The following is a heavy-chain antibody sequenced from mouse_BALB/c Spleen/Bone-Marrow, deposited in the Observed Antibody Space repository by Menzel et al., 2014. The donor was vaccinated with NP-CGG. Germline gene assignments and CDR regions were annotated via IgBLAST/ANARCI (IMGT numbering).Heavy chain of an antibody. CDR1: GYPFTTYP. Sequence: VQLVESGAELVKPGASVKMSCKAFGYPFTTYPIEWMRQNHGKNLEWIGNFHPYDDDTKYNEQFKGKAKLTVDKSSTTVSLELSRLTPDDSAVYYCARGAYGLFDYWGQGTTLTVSS. CDR2: FHPYDDDT. V-gene: IGHV1-47*01. CDR3: ARGAYGLFDY. D-gene: IGHD6-5*01. J-gene: IGHJ2*01.